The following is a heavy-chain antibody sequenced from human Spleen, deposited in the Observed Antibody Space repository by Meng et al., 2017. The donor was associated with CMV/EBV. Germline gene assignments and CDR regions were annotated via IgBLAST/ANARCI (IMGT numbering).Heavy chain of an antibody. CDR2: ISSSGTTI. CDR3: ARDGPQNSPTSGWFDP. Sequence: GGSLRLSCAASGFTFSDYYMSWIRQAPGRGLEWVSYISSSGTTIYYTDSVKGRFTISRDNAKNSLYLQMNSLRAEDTAVYYCARDGPQNSPTSGWFDPWGQGTLVTVSS. V-gene: IGHV3-11*04. D-gene: IGHD2/OR15-2a*01. J-gene: IGHJ5*02. CDR1: GFTFSDYY.